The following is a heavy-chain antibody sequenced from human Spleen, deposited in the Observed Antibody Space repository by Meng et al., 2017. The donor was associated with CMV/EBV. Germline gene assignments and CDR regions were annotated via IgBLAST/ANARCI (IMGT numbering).Heavy chain of an antibody. Sequence: GESLKISCAASGFTFSNAWMSWVRQAPGKGLEWVGRIKSKTDGGTTDYAAPVKGRFTISRDNSKNTLYLQMNSLRAEDTAVYYCARDAYDSSGYYVGNWGQGTLVTVSS. V-gene: IGHV3-15*01. CDR1: GFTFSNAW. D-gene: IGHD3-22*01. J-gene: IGHJ4*02. CDR3: ARDAYDSSGYYVGN. CDR2: IKSKTDGGTT.